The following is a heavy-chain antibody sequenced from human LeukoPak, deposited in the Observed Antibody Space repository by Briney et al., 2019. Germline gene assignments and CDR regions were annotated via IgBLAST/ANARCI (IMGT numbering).Heavy chain of an antibody. CDR1: GFTLSSYG. CDR2: ISYDGSNK. D-gene: IGHD3-10*01. V-gene: IGHV3-30*18. Sequence: GRSLRLSCAASGFTLSSYGMHWVRQAPGKGLEWVAVISYDGSNKYYADSVKGRFTISRDNSKNTLYLQMNSLGAEDTAVYYCAKDRALYGSGSYVDYWGQGTLVTVSS. CDR3: AKDRALYGSGSYVDY. J-gene: IGHJ4*02.